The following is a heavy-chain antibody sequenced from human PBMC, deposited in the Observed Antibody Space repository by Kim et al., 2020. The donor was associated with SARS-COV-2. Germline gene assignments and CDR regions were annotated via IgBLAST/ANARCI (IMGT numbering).Heavy chain of an antibody. CDR2: INHSGST. V-gene: IGHV4-34*01. Sequence: SETLSLTCAVYGGSFSGYYWSWIRQPPGKGLEWIGEINHSGSTNYNPSLKSRVTISVDTSKNQFSLKLSSVTAAGTAVNYCARAKSGFTITMVRYYYYYGMDVWGQGTTVTVSS. CDR3: ARAKSGFTITMVRYYYYYGMDV. D-gene: IGHD3-10*01. J-gene: IGHJ6*02. CDR1: GGSFSGYY.